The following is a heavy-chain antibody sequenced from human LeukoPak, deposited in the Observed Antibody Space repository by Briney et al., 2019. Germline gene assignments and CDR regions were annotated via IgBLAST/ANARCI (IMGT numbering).Heavy chain of an antibody. J-gene: IGHJ4*02. D-gene: IGHD3-9*01. CDR3: ARDASLRTRTQYYDILTGCFADY. CDR1: GYTFTSYY. CDR2: INPSGGST. V-gene: IGHV1-46*01. Sequence: ASVKVSCKASGYTFTSYYMHWVRQAPGQGLEWMGIINPSGGSTSYAQKFQGRVTMTRDTSTSTVYMELSGLRSEDTAVYYCARDASLRTRTQYYDILTGCFADYWGQGTLVTVSS.